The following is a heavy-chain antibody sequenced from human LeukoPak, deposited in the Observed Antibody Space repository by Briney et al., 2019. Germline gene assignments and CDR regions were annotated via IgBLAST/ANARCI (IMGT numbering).Heavy chain of an antibody. CDR2: IYYSGST. D-gene: IGHD3-10*01. CDR3: ARVFGSGSYSDY. J-gene: IGHJ4*02. Sequence: PSETLSLTCTVSGGSISSGGYYWSWIRQPPGKGLEWIGYIYYSGSTNYNPSLKSRVTISVDTSKDQFSLELSSVTAADTAVYYCARVFGSGSYSDYWGQGTLVTVSS. CDR1: GGSISSGGYY. V-gene: IGHV4-61*08.